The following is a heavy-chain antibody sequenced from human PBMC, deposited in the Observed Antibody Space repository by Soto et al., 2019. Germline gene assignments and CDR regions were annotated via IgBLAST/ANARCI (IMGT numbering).Heavy chain of an antibody. CDR2: IIPIFGTA. D-gene: IGHD3-16*01. V-gene: IGHV1-69*01. J-gene: IGHJ6*02. CDR3: ASPSITNWVVGGYYYGMDV. Sequence: SVKVSCKASRGTFSSYAISWVRQAPVQGLEWMGGIIPIFGTANYAQKFQGRVTITADESTSTAYMELSSLRSEDTAVYYCASPSITNWVVGGYYYGMDVWGQGTTVTVSS. CDR1: RGTFSSYA.